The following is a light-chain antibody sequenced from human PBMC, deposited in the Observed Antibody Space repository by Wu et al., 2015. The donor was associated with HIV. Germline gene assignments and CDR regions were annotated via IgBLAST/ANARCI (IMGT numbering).Light chain of an antibody. CDR3: QQYNNWPET. CDR2: GSF. V-gene: IGKV3-15*01. Sequence: EVVMTQSPATLSVSPGERATLSCRTSQSVSNSLAWYQHKPGQGPRLLIYGSFTRASGTPARFSGSGSGTEFTLTISDIQSEDFAVYYCQQYNNWPETFGQGTKVE. J-gene: IGKJ1*01. CDR1: QSVSNS.